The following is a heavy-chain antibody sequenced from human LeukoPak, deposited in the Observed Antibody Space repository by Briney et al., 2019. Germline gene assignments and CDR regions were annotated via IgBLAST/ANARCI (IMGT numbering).Heavy chain of an antibody. CDR3: TRDTSGYSGS. D-gene: IGHD3-22*01. J-gene: IGHJ5*02. CDR2: IDSDGSNT. CDR1: GFTFSSYW. V-gene: IGHV3-74*01. Sequence: PGGSLRLSCAASGFTFSSYWMHWVRQAPGKGLVWVSRIDSDGSNTRYADSVKGRFTISRDNAKNTLYLQMTSLRAEDTAVYYCTRDTSGYSGSWGQGTLVTVSS.